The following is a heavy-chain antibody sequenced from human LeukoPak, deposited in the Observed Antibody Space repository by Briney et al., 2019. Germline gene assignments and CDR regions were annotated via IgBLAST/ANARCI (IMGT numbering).Heavy chain of an antibody. CDR3: ARDGSGSRSLYFDY. CDR2: ISGSGGST. D-gene: IGHD1-26*01. J-gene: IGHJ4*02. Sequence: GGSLRLSCAASGFTFSSYAMSWVRQAPGKGLEWVSAISGSGGSTYYADSVKGRFTISRDNSKNTLYLQMNSLRAEDTAVYYCARDGSGSRSLYFDYWGQGTLVTVSS. V-gene: IGHV3-23*01. CDR1: GFTFSSYA.